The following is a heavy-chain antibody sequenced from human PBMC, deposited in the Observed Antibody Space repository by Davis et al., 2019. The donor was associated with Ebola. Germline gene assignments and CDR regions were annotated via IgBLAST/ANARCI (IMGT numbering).Heavy chain of an antibody. CDR1: GFTFRNYA. CDR2: VSHSERER. CDR3: AKDGGNQMSTHNWFDT. Sequence: GESLKISCAASGFTFRNYAMHWVRQAPGKGLEWVAVVSHSERERFYADSAKGRFTISRDNSENTLYLQMSSLTAEDTAVYYCAKDGGNQMSTHNWFDTWGQGTLVTVSS. D-gene: IGHD3-16*01. J-gene: IGHJ5*02. V-gene: IGHV3-30*04.